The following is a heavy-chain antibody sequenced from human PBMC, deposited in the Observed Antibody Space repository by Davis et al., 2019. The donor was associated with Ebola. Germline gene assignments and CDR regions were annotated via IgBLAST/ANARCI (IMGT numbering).Heavy chain of an antibody. CDR1: GGSFSGYY. CDR3: ATGVAGTRWSYYYYGMDV. V-gene: IGHV4-34*01. D-gene: IGHD6-19*01. Sequence: SETLSLTCAVYGGSFSGYYWSWIRQHPGKGLEWIGYIYYSGSTYYNPSLKSRVTISVDTSKNQFSLKLSSVTAADTAVYYCATGVAGTRWSYYYYGMDVWGQGTTVTVSS. J-gene: IGHJ6*02. CDR2: IYYSGST.